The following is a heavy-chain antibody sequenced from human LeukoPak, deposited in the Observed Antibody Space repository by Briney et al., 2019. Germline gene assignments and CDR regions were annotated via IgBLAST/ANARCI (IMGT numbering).Heavy chain of an antibody. CDR1: GYTFTGYY. CDR3: ARSELEPYSGYDNKYYFDY. V-gene: IGHV1-69*05. J-gene: IGHJ4*02. CDR2: IIPIFGTA. Sequence: SVKVSCKASGYTFTGYYMHWVRQAPGQGLEWMGGIIPIFGTANYAQKFQGRVTITTDESTSTAYMELSSPRSEDTAAYYCARSELEPYSGYDNKYYFDYWGQGTLVTVSS. D-gene: IGHD5-12*01.